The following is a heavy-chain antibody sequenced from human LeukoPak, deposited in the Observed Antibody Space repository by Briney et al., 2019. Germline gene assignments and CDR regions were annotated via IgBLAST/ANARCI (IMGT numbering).Heavy chain of an antibody. Sequence: GGSRRLSCAASGFTFADYGMSWVRQAPGKGLGWVSGINWSVATTAYADSVKGRFTISRDSAKNSLYLQMNSLRAEDTALYYCARNFGGYDGTDYWGQGTLVTVSS. D-gene: IGHD5-12*01. CDR1: GFTFADYG. CDR3: ARNFGGYDGTDY. CDR2: INWSVATT. V-gene: IGHV3-20*04. J-gene: IGHJ4*02.